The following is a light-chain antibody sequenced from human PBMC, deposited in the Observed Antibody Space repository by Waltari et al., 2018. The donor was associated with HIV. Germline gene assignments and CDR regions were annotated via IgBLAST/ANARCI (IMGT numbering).Light chain of an antibody. J-gene: IGKJ4*01. Sequence: IVMTQSLNPMAVALRSRATIKCKSSLSLLYCSNNTGYLARYQQKPGQPPQLLIYWAAPREAGVPARFSGSGSGRDFTLTISSLQAEDVAVYYCQQYYSTPLTFSGGTKVEIK. CDR3: QQYYSTPLT. CDR1: LSLLYCSNNTGY. CDR2: WAA. V-gene: IGKV4-1*01.